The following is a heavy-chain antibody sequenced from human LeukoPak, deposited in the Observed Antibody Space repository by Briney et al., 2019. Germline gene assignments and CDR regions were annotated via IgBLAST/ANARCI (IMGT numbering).Heavy chain of an antibody. D-gene: IGHD2-21*01. CDR3: ACVVRGAFDI. V-gene: IGHV1-46*03. CDR1: GFTFTSYY. Sequence: SVKVSCKASGFTFTSYYMHWVRQAPGQGLEWMGIINPSGGSTSYPQKFQGRVTMTRDTSTSTVYMELSSLRSEDTAVYYCACVVRGAFDIWGQGTLVTVSS. J-gene: IGHJ3*02. CDR2: INPSGGST.